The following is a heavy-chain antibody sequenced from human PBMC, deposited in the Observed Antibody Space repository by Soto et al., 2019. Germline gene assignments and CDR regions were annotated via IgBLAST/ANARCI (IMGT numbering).Heavy chain of an antibody. J-gene: IGHJ4*02. CDR1: GYTFNTYG. D-gene: IGHD2-2*01. Sequence: AASVKVSCKASGYTFNTYGISWVRQAPGQGLEWMGWISTFNGETRYAQKFQARVTVTTDTSTTTGYMELRSLRSDDTAVYYCARDVGYCSSSTCLIDHWGQGTLVTVSS. CDR2: ISTFNGET. CDR3: ARDVGYCSSSTCLIDH. V-gene: IGHV1-18*01.